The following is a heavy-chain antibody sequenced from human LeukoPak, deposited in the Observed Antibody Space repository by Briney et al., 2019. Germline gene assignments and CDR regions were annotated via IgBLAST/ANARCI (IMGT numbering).Heavy chain of an antibody. CDR2: ISGSGGRT. Sequence: GGSLRLSCAASGFTFSNYGMSWVRQAPGKGLEWVSTISGSGGRTYYADSVKGRFTISRDNSKKTLYLQMKSLRAEDTAVYFCAKGREYSSGWSDYWGQGTLVTVSS. CDR3: AKGREYSSGWSDY. CDR1: GFTFSNYG. V-gene: IGHV3-23*01. D-gene: IGHD6-19*01. J-gene: IGHJ4*02.